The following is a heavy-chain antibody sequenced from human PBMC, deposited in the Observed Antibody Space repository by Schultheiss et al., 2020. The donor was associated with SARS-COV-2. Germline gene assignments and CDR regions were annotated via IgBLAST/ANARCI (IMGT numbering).Heavy chain of an antibody. V-gene: IGHV3-7*01. J-gene: IGHJ4*02. CDR1: GFTFSSYW. Sequence: GGSLRLSCAASGFTFSSYWMSWVRQAPGKGLEWVANIKQDGSEKYYVDSVKGRFTVSRDNAKNSLYLQMNSLRDEDTAVYYCASHLNSNWFDYWGQGTLVTVSS. D-gene: IGHD1-1*01. CDR3: ASHLNSNWFDY. CDR2: IKQDGSEK.